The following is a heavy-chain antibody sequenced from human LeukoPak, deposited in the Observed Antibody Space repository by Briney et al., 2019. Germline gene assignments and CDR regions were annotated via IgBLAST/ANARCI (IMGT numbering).Heavy chain of an antibody. CDR1: GYTFTSYG. Sequence: ASVKVSCKASGYTFTSYGISWVRQAPGQGLEWMGWISAYNGNTNYAQKLQGRVTMTTDTSTSTAYMELRSLRSDDTAVYYCARERGYCTHGVCRRPRGYYYGMDVWGQGTTVTVSS. CDR2: ISAYNGNT. CDR3: ARERGYCTHGVCRRPRGYYYGMDV. J-gene: IGHJ6*02. V-gene: IGHV1-18*01. D-gene: IGHD2-8*01.